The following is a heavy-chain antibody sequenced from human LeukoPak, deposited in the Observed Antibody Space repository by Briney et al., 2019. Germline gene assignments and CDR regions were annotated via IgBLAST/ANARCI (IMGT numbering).Heavy chain of an antibody. CDR3: ARDQFWNSPDY. Sequence: ASVKVSCTASGYTFTSYGISWVRQAPGQGLEWMGWISAYNGNTNYAQKLQGRVTMTTDTSTSTAYMELRSLRSDATPVYYCARDQFWNSPDYWGQGTLVTVSS. CDR1: GYTFTSYG. V-gene: IGHV1-18*01. CDR2: ISAYNGNT. D-gene: IGHD1-7*01. J-gene: IGHJ4*02.